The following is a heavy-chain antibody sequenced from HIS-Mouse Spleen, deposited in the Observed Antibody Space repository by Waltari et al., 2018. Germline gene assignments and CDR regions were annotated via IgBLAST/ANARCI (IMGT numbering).Heavy chain of an antibody. CDR2: IYYRGRT. CDR1: GGSISSSRYY. Sequence: QLQLQESGPGLVKPSETLSLTCTVSGGSISSSRYYWGWLRQPPGKGLGWIGSIYYRGRTYYNPSLKGRVTISVDTSKNQFSLKLSSVTAADTAVYYCAREIPYSSSWYDWYFDLWGRGTLVTVSS. J-gene: IGHJ2*01. CDR3: AREIPYSSSWYDWYFDL. D-gene: IGHD6-13*01. V-gene: IGHV4-39*07.